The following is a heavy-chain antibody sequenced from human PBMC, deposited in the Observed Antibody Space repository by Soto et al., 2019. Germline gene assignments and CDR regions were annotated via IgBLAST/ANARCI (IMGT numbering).Heavy chain of an antibody. CDR1: GGTSTIYT. J-gene: IGHJ4*02. Sequence: QVQLVQSGAAVKKPGSPLKVSCETSGGTSTIYTISWVRQAPGQGLQWMGRIVPTLRLTNYAQEFQGRLTITADTSTSTAHMELSSLTSEDAAVYYCTTEKYGAGRVGVYYWGQGTLVTVSS. D-gene: IGHD3-16*01. CDR2: IVPTLRLT. CDR3: TTEKYGAGRVGVYY. V-gene: IGHV1-69*02.